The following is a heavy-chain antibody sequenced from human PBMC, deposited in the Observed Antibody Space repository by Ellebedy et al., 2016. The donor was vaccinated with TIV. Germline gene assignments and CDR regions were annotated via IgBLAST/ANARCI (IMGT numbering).Heavy chain of an antibody. D-gene: IGHD5-24*01. CDR3: ARTRRDGYNYGNWFDP. J-gene: IGHJ5*02. CDR1: GGSVRSGSYY. Sequence: MPSETLSLTCTVSGGSVRSGSYYWSWIRQPPGKELEWIGYIYDSGSTNHNPSLKSRVTISVDTSKNQFSLRLNSVTAADTAVYYCARTRRDGYNYGNWFDPWGQGTLVTVSS. CDR2: IYDSGST. V-gene: IGHV4-61*01.